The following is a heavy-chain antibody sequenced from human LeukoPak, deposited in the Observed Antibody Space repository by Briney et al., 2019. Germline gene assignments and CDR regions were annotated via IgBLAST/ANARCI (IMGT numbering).Heavy chain of an antibody. J-gene: IGHJ6*02. V-gene: IGHV3-7*02. Sequence: GGSLRLSCAASGFTFGSYWMGWVRQAPGKGLEWVANIKQDGSEKYYVDSVKGRFTISRDNAKNSLFLQMNSLRADDTAVYHCMMSLTAHYYYGLDVWGQGTTVTVSS. CDR1: GFTFGSYW. CDR2: IKQDGSEK. D-gene: IGHD2-21*02. CDR3: MMSLTAHYYYGLDV.